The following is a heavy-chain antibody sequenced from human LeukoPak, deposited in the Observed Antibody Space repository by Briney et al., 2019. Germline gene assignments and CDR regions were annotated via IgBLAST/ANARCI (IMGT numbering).Heavy chain of an antibody. D-gene: IGHD3-10*01. V-gene: IGHV1-2*02. CDR2: INLNSGGT. Sequence: GASVKVSCKASGYTFTGYYMHWVRQAPGQGLEWMGWINLNSGGTNYAQKFQGRVTMTRDTSISTAYMELSRLRSDDTAVYYCARVGSLPGYYYYGMDVWGQGTTVTVSS. CDR3: ARVGSLPGYYYYGMDV. CDR1: GYTFTGYY. J-gene: IGHJ6*02.